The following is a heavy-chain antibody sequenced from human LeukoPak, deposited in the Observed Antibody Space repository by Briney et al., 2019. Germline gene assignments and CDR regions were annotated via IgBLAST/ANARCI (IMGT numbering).Heavy chain of an antibody. CDR1: GGSISSGGYY. D-gene: IGHD3-10*01. CDR3: ARGETGFGELLPNYFDY. Sequence: SETLSLTCTVSGGSISSGGYYWSWIRQHPWKGLEWIGDIYYSGSTYYNPSLKSRVTISADTSKNQFSLKLSSVTAADTAVYYCARGETGFGELLPNYFDYWGQGTLVTVSS. CDR2: IYYSGST. J-gene: IGHJ4*02. V-gene: IGHV4-31*03.